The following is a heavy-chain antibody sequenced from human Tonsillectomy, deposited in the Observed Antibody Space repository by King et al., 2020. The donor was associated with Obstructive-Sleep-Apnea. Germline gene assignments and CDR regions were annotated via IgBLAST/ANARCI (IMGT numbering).Heavy chain of an antibody. CDR1: GFTFSDYY. CDR3: ARDPTYYDILTHAFDI. CDR2: ISSSGSTI. J-gene: IGHJ3*02. D-gene: IGHD3-9*01. V-gene: IGHV3-11*01. Sequence: QLVQSGGGLVKPGGSLRLSCAASGFTFSDYYMSWLRQAPGKGLEWVSYISSSGSTIYYADSVKGRFTISRDNAKNSLYLQMNSLRAEDTAVYYCARDPTYYDILTHAFDIWGQGTMVTVSS.